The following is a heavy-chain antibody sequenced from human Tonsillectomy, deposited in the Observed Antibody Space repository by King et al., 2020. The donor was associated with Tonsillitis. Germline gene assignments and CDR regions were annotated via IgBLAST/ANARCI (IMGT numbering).Heavy chain of an antibody. D-gene: IGHD3-16*02. V-gene: IGHV3-15*01. CDR3: TTPTFGGVIVRDY. CDR1: GFTFSNAW. CDR2: IKSKTDGGTT. J-gene: IGHJ4*02. Sequence: VQLVESGGGLVKPGGSLRLSCAGSGFTFSNAWMSWVRQAPGKGLEWVGRIKSKTDGGTTDYAAPVKGRFTISRDDSKKTLYLQMNSLKTEDTAVYYCTTPTFGGVIVRDYWGQGTLVTVSS.